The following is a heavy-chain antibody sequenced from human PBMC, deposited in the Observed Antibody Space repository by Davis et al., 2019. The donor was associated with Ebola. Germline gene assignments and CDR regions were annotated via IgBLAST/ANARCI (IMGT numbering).Heavy chain of an antibody. Sequence: GESLNTSCAASGFIFSCSAMHWVRQASGKGLEWVGRIRSKANSYATAYAASVKGRFTISRDDSKNTAYLQMNSLKTEDTAVYYCTLTVTSFDYWGQGTLVTVSS. CDR1: GFIFSCSA. V-gene: IGHV3-73*01. CDR2: IRSKANSYAT. D-gene: IGHD4-17*01. CDR3: TLTVTSFDY. J-gene: IGHJ4*02.